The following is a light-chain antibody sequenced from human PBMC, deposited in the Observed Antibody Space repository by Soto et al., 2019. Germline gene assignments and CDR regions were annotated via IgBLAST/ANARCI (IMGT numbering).Light chain of an antibody. V-gene: IGKV3-20*01. Sequence: EIVLTQSPGTVSLSPGERATLSCRASQSVSSNLAWYQQKPGQAPRLLIYGASTRATGIPARFSGSGSGTDFTLTISRLEPEDFAVYYCQQYGSSPSITFGQGTRLEIK. CDR1: QSVSSN. CDR3: QQYGSSPSIT. J-gene: IGKJ5*01. CDR2: GAS.